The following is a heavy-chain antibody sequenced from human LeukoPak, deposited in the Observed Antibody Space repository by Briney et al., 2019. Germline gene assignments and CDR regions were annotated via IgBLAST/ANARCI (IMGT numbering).Heavy chain of an antibody. CDR1: GYTLTELS. CDR3: ATAPNDYDSRGYYYDY. CDR2: FDPEDGET. D-gene: IGHD3-22*01. V-gene: IGHV1-24*01. Sequence: ASVKVSCKVSGYTLTELSMHWVRQAPGKGLEWMGGFDPEDGETIYAQKFQGRVTMTEDTSTDTAYMELSSLRSEDTAVYYCATAPNDYDSRGYYYDYWGQGTLVTVSS. J-gene: IGHJ4*02.